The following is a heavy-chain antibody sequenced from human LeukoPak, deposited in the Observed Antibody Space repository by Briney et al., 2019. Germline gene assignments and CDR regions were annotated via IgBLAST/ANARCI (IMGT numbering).Heavy chain of an antibody. CDR1: GFTFSSYS. Sequence: GGSLRLSCAASGFTFSSYSMNWVRQAPGKGLEWVSAISGSGLSTYYPDSVKGRFTISRDNSKNTLYLQMDSLGAEDTAVYYCAKSPGYYYDSSAYTRFDYWGQGTLVTVSS. V-gene: IGHV3-23*01. D-gene: IGHD3-22*01. CDR3: AKSPGYYYDSSAYTRFDY. CDR2: ISGSGLST. J-gene: IGHJ4*02.